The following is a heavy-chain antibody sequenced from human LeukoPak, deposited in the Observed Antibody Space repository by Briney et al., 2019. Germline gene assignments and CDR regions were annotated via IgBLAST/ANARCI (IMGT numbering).Heavy chain of an antibody. CDR2: INSDGSST. CDR3: ARGPSGWGSFDS. D-gene: IGHD7-27*01. CDR1: GFTFSSYW. J-gene: IGHJ4*02. Sequence: PGGSLRLSCAASGFTFSSYWMHWVRQAPGKGLVWVSRINSDGSSTNYADSVKGRFTISRDNAKNTLYLQVKSLRAEDTAVYYCARGPSGWGSFDSWGQGTLVTVSS. V-gene: IGHV3-74*01.